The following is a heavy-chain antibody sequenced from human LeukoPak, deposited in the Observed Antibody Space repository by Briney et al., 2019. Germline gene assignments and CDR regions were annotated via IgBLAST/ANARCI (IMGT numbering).Heavy chain of an antibody. Sequence: GGSLRLSRAASGFTFSSYGMHWVRQAPGKGLEGVAFISYDGSNKYYADSVKGRFTISRDNSKNTLYLQMNSLRAEDTAVYYCAKDPSTGGDGYYFDYWGQGTLVTVSS. V-gene: IGHV3-30*18. D-gene: IGHD5-24*01. CDR2: ISYDGSNK. CDR1: GFTFSSYG. CDR3: AKDPSTGGDGYYFDY. J-gene: IGHJ4*02.